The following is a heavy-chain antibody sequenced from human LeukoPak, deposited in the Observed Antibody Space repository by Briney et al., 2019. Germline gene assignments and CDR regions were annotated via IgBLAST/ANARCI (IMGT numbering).Heavy chain of an antibody. J-gene: IGHJ4*02. D-gene: IGHD1-26*01. V-gene: IGHV3-23*01. CDR3: ARSRRRELLGTYFDY. CDR1: GFTFSSYA. CDR2: ISGSGGST. Sequence: GGSLRLSCAASGFTFSSYAMSWVRQAPGKELEWVSAISGSGGSTYYADSVKGRFTISRDNAKNTLYLQMNSLRAEDTAVYYCARSRRRELLGTYFDYWGQGTLVTASS.